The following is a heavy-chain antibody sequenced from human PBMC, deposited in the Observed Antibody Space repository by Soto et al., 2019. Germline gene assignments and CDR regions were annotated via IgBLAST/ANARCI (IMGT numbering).Heavy chain of an antibody. CDR2: FDPEYGET. CDR3: SRVDPGETSPFDH. D-gene: IGHD3-10*01. V-gene: IGHV1-24*01. Sequence: ASVKVSCKVSGYTLTDLSMHWVRQAPGKGLEWMGGFDPEYGETIYAQKFQGRVTMTDDTSTDTVYMELSGLRSDDTAVYYCSRVDPGETSPFDHWGQGTLVTVSS. J-gene: IGHJ4*02. CDR1: GYTLTDLS.